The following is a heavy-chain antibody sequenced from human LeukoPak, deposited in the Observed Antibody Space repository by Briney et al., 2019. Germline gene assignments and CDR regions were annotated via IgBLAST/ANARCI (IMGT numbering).Heavy chain of an antibody. CDR1: GFNFRTYS. D-gene: IGHD2-15*01. V-gene: IGHV3-15*01. CDR3: TKYCGGGSCYPY. J-gene: IGHJ4*02. CDR2: IKSRADGGTT. Sequence: PGGSLRLSCAASGFNFRTYSMSWVRQAPGKGLEWVGRIKSRADGGTTDYAAPVKGRFTISRDDSKNTLYLQMNSLETEDTGVYYCTKYCGGGSCYPYWGQGTLVTVSS.